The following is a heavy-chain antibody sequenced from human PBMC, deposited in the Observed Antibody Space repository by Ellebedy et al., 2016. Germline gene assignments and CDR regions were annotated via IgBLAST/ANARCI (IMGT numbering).Heavy chain of an antibody. CDR2: ISRSSATI. V-gene: IGHV3-11*01. Sequence: GESLKISXAASGFTFSDYFMNWIRQAPGKGLEWISYISRSSATIDYADSVKGRFTIPRDNAKNSLYLQMNSLRAEDTAVYYCARATVVTGSDYWGQGTLVTVSS. D-gene: IGHD4-23*01. CDR3: ARATVVTGSDY. J-gene: IGHJ4*02. CDR1: GFTFSDYF.